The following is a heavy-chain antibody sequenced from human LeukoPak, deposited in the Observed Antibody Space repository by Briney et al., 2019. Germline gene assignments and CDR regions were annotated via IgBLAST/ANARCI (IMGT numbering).Heavy chain of an antibody. CDR3: AGSYSSSGFL. V-gene: IGHV3-74*01. Sequence: GGSLRLSCAASGFTFSSYWMHWVRQAPGKGLVWVSRINNDGSSTSYADSVKGRFTISRDNAKNTLYLQMNSLRAEDTAVYYCAGSYSSSGFLWGQGTLVTVSS. CDR2: INNDGSST. J-gene: IGHJ4*02. D-gene: IGHD6-6*01. CDR1: GFTFSSYW.